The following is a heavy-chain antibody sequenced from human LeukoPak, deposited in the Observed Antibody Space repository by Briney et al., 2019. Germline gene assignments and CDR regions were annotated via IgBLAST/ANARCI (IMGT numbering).Heavy chain of an antibody. CDR2: ISSSSSTI. Sequence: PGGSLRLSCAASGFTFSDYYMSWIRQAPGKGLEWVSYISSSSSTIYYADSVKGRFTISRDNAKNSLYLQMNSLRAEDTAVYYCARVDYDYYYMDVWGKGTTVTVSS. J-gene: IGHJ6*03. CDR1: GFTFSDYY. V-gene: IGHV3-11*04. CDR3: ARVDYDYYYMDV.